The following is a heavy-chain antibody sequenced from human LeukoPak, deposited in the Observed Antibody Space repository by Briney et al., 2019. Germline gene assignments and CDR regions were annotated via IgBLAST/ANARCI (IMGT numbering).Heavy chain of an antibody. CDR3: ARHFSSTRFSNWFDP. J-gene: IGHJ5*02. Sequence: SETLSLTCTVSGGSISSYYWSWIRQPPGKGLEWIGYIYYSGSTNYNPSLKSRVTISVDTSKNQFSLKLSPVTAADTAVYYCARHFSSTRFSNWFDPWGQGTLVTVSS. V-gene: IGHV4-59*01. CDR1: GGSISSYY. CDR2: IYYSGST. D-gene: IGHD2-2*01.